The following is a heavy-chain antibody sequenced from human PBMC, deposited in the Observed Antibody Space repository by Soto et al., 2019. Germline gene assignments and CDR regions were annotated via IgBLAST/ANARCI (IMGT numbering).Heavy chain of an antibody. CDR2: IGNKANTYIT. CDR3: ARVGDTVEY. D-gene: IGHD3-16*01. Sequence: EVQLVESGGGLVQPGGSLRLSCAASGFTFSDHFMDLVRQAPGKGRELVGRIGNKANTYITQYAASVKGRFSISRDDSANSLYLQMNSLKIEDTAVYYCARVGDTVEYWGQGTLVSVSS. V-gene: IGHV3-72*01. CDR1: GFTFSDHF. J-gene: IGHJ4*02.